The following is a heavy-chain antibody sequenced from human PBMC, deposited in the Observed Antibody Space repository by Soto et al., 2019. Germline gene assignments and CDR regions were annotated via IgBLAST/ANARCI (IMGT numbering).Heavy chain of an antibody. V-gene: IGHV1-45*02. D-gene: IGHD3-10*01. CDR1: GYTFTYRY. J-gene: IGHJ6*02. CDR2: ITPFIGNT. CDR3: ARDGNYGSGSYYNGPLYYYGMDV. Sequence: GASVKVSCKASGYTFTYRYLHWVRQAPGQALEWMGWITPFIGNTNYAQKFQDRVTITRDRSMSTAYMELSSLRSEDTAVYYCARDGNYGSGSYYNGPLYYYGMDVWGQGTTVTVSS.